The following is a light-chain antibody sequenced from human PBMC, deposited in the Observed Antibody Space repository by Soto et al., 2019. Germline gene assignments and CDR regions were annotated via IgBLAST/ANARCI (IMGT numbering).Light chain of an antibody. V-gene: IGLV2-14*01. CDR1: TSDVGGYNY. Sequence: QSALTQPASVSGSLGQSITLSCTGTTSDVGGYNYVSWYQQHPGKAPILMIYEVTNRPSGVPDRFSGSKSGTSASLTITGLQAEDEGDYYCQSYDSTLSDRYVFGTGTKLTVL. CDR2: EVT. CDR3: QSYDSTLSDRYV. J-gene: IGLJ1*01.